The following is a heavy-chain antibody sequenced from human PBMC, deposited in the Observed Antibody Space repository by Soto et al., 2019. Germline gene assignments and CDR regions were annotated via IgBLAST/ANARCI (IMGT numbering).Heavy chain of an antibody. J-gene: IGHJ5*02. CDR1: GYTFTGYY. CDR3: AREKADDSSGYFGNWFDP. Sequence: GASVKVSCEASGYTFTGYYMHCVRQAPGQGLEWMGWINPNSGGTNYAQKFQGWVTMTRDTSTSTVYMELSSLRSEDTAVYYCAREKADDSSGYFGNWFDPWGQGTLVTVSS. D-gene: IGHD3-22*01. V-gene: IGHV1-2*04. CDR2: INPNSGGT.